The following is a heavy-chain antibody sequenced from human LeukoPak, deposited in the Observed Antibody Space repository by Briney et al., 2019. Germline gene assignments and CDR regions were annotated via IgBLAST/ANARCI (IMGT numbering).Heavy chain of an antibody. D-gene: IGHD3-22*01. Sequence: GRSLRLSCAASGFTFSSYAMSWVRQAPGKGLEWVSAISGSGGSTYYADSVKGRFTISRDNSKNTLYLQMNSLRAEDTAVYYCAKSDITMIVVLPCYFDYWGQGTLVTVSS. CDR1: GFTFSSYA. CDR2: ISGSGGST. J-gene: IGHJ4*02. V-gene: IGHV3-23*01. CDR3: AKSDITMIVVLPCYFDY.